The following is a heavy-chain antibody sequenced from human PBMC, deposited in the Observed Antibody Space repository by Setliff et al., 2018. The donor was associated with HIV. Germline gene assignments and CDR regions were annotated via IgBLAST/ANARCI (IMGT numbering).Heavy chain of an antibody. V-gene: IGHV4-39*07. CDR1: GGSVSSPGYY. CDR3: ATCRHRPSNWFDP. CDR2: VYNSGIT. J-gene: IGHJ5*02. Sequence: PSETLSLTCTVSGGSVSSPGYYWGWIRQPPGKGLEWIGSVYNSGITFKNPSLKSRVTISVDRSGNQFSLRLTSVTAADTAVYYCATCRHRPSNWFDPWGQGTGVTVSS.